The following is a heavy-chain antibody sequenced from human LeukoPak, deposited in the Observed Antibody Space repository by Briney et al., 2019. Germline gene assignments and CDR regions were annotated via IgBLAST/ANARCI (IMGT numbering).Heavy chain of an antibody. CDR3: ARDSGYSSSSVDY. D-gene: IGHD6-6*01. V-gene: IGHV1-2*02. J-gene: IGHJ4*02. CDR1: GYTFTGYY. CDR2: INPNSGGT. Sequence: ASVKVSCKASGYTFTGYYMHWVRQAPGQGLEWMGWINPNSGGTNYAQKFQGRVTMARDTSISTAYMELSRLRSDDTAVYYCARDSGYSSSSVDYWGQGTLVTVSS.